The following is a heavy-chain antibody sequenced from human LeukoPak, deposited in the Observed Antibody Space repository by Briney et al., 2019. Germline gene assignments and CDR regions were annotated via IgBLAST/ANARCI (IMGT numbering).Heavy chain of an antibody. V-gene: IGHV3-7*03. J-gene: IGHJ4*02. CDR1: GFIFNTFW. CDR3: AKEGRSLQTY. D-gene: IGHD5-24*01. CDR2: INQDGSDM. Sequence: GGSLRLSCAASGFIFNTFWMNWVRLTPGRGLEWVAKINQDGSDMYYVDSVKGRFFVSRDNARNLVYLQMNSLRVDDTAVYYCAKEGRSLQTYWGQGTLVTVSS.